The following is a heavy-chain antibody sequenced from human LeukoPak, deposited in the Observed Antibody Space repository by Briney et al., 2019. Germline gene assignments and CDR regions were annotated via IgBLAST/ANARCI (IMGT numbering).Heavy chain of an antibody. CDR1: GFTFDSYA. J-gene: IGHJ6*04. V-gene: IGHV3-23*01. CDR3: AKAPVLLRRMDV. CDR2: ISGSGVST. Sequence: GGSLRLSCAASGFTFDSYAMSWVRQAPGKGLEWVSTISGSGVSTYYADSVKGRFTISRDNSKNTLYLQMDSLRAEDTAVYYCAKAPVLLRRMDVWGKGTTVTVSS. D-gene: IGHD2-15*01.